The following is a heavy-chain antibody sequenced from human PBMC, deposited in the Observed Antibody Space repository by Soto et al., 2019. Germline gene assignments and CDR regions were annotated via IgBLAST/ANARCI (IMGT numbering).Heavy chain of an antibody. CDR2: IWYDGSGQ. CDR1: GFTFSNYG. Sequence: QVQLVESGGGLVQPGRSLRLSCVVSGFTFSNYGMHWVRQAPGKGLEWVADIWYDGSGQRYAGSVQGRFTISRDNSKNTLYLQITSLRVEDTAVYYCAKDAVSRKYYGHSLDVWGQGTTVTVSS. J-gene: IGHJ6*02. D-gene: IGHD4-17*01. CDR3: AKDAVSRKYYGHSLDV. V-gene: IGHV3-33*03.